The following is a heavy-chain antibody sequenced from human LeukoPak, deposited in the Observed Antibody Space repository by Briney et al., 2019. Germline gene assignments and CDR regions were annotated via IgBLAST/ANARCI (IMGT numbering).Heavy chain of an antibody. V-gene: IGHV3-7*01. J-gene: IGHJ6*02. Sequence: PGGSLRLSCAVSGFTFSGFWMSWSRQAPGKGLEWVASINSDGSEGYYADVVKGRFTISRDNAKNSLYLQMNSLRAEDTAVYYCARDQPHYYGSGSYYKGNGMDVWGQGTTVTVSS. D-gene: IGHD3-10*01. CDR1: GFTFSGFW. CDR3: ARDQPHYYGSGSYYKGNGMDV. CDR2: INSDGSEG.